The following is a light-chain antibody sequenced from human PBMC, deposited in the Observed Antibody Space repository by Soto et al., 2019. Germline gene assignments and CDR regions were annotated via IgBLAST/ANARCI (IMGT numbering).Light chain of an antibody. J-gene: IGKJ5*01. CDR3: QQTYSTLSFT. V-gene: IGKV1-39*01. CDR2: AAS. CDR1: ESIARH. Sequence: DIQMTQSPSSLSASVGDRVTITCRASESIARHLNWYQQKPGKTPKLLIYAASSLQNGVPSRFRGGGSGTDFTLTISNQQPEDFATYYCQQTYSTLSFTVGEGTRLEIK.